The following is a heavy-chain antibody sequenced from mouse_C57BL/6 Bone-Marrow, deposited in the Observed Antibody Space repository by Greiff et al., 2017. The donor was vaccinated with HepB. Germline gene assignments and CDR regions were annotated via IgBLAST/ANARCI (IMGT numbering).Heavy chain of an antibody. CDR1: GYTFPEYT. J-gene: IGHJ4*01. CDR3: ARHEEGSFYYYAMDY. CDR2: VYPGSGSI. Sequence: VPLQQSGAELVKPGASVKLSCKASGYTFPEYTIHWVKQRAGQGLEWIGWVYPGSGSIKYNEKFKDKATLTADKSSSTVYMELSRLTSEDSAVYFCARHEEGSFYYYAMDYWGQGTSVTVSS. V-gene: IGHV1-62-2*01.